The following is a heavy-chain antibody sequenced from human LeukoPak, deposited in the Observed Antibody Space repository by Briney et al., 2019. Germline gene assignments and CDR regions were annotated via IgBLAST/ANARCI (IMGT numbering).Heavy chain of an antibody. V-gene: IGHV1-2*02. CDR3: ARDDMYYDILTGYPKHGDY. Sequence: GASVKVSCKASGYTFTGYYMHWVRQAPGQGLEWMGWINPNSGGTNYAQKFQGRVTMTRDTSISTAYMELSRLRSDDTAVYYCARDDMYYDILTGYPKHGDYWGQGTLVTVSS. J-gene: IGHJ4*02. CDR2: INPNSGGT. CDR1: GYTFTGYY. D-gene: IGHD3-9*01.